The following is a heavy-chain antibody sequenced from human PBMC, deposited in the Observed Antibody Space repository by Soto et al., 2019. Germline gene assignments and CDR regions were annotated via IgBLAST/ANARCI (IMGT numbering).Heavy chain of an antibody. D-gene: IGHD2-8*01. J-gene: IGHJ5*02. V-gene: IGHV3-23*01. CDR3: ARDNGMAGSFDP. CDR1: GFTFSSYA. CDR2: IGNSGGST. Sequence: EVQLLESGGGLAQPGGSLRLSCEASGFTFSSYAMSWVRQAPGKGLEWVSGIGNSGGSTHYADSVKGRFTISRDNSKNTLHLQMNSLRVEDTAVYYCARDNGMAGSFDPWGQGTLVTVSS.